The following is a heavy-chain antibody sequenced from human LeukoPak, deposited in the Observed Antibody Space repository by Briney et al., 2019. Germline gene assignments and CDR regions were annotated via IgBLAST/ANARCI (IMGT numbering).Heavy chain of an antibody. J-gene: IGHJ4*02. CDR1: GFTFSSYW. V-gene: IGHV3-74*01. CDR2: INSDGSTT. CDR3: TKDDHSTSYYFDY. Sequence: GGSLRLSCAASGFTFSSYWMYWVRQAPGKGLVWVSRINSDGSTTSYADSVKGRFTISRDNAKNTLYLQMNSLRAEDTAVYYCTKDDHSTSYYFDYWGQGTLVTVSS. D-gene: IGHD2-2*01.